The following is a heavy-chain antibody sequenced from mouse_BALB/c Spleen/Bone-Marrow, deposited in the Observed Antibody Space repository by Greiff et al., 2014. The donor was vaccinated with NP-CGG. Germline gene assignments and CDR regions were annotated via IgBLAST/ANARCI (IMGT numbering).Heavy chain of an antibody. CDR3: ARYYYGSSYFDY. Sequence: EVKVEESGAELVKPGASVKLSCTASGFNIKDTYMHWVKQRPEQGLEWIGRIDPANGNTKYDPKFQGKATITADTSSNTAYLQLSRLTSEDTAVYYCARYYYGSSYFDYWGQGTTLTVSS. V-gene: IGHV14-3*02. CDR2: IDPANGNT. D-gene: IGHD1-1*01. CDR1: GFNIKDTY. J-gene: IGHJ2*01.